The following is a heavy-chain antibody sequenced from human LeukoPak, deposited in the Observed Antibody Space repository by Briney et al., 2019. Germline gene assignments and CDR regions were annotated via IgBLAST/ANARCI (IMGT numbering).Heavy chain of an antibody. V-gene: IGHV1-24*01. CDR3: ATKARYNWNDPEDY. J-gene: IGHJ4*02. CDR1: GYTLTELS. Sequence: GASVKVSCKFSGYTLTELSMHWVRQAPGKGLEWMGGFDPEDGETIYAQKFQGRVTMTEDTSTDTAYMELSSLRSEDTAVYYCATKARYNWNDPEDYWGQGTLVTVSS. CDR2: FDPEDGET. D-gene: IGHD1-20*01.